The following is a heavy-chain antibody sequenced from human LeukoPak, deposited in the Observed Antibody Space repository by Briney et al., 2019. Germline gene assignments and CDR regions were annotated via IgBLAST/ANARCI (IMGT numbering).Heavy chain of an antibody. V-gene: IGHV1-8*03. Sequence: ASVKVSCKASGYTFTTYDISWVRQATGQGLEWMGWMNPNSGNTDYAQKFQGRLTITRNTSISTAYMELSSLRSEDTAVYYCARDSSGWYHWFDPWGQGTLATVSS. CDR1: GYTFTTYD. D-gene: IGHD6-19*01. J-gene: IGHJ5*02. CDR3: ARDSSGWYHWFDP. CDR2: MNPNSGNT.